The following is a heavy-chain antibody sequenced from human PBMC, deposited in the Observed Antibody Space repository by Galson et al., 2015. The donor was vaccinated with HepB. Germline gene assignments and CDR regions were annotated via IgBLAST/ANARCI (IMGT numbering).Heavy chain of an antibody. CDR2: ISSSSSTI. J-gene: IGHJ6*03. V-gene: IGHV3-48*01. Sequence: SLRLSCAASGFTFSGSAMHWVRQAPGKGLEWVSYISSSSSTIYYADSVKGRFTISRDNAKNSLYLQMNSLRAEDTAVYYCARAYSGYDWKSEDYYYYMDVWGKGTTVTVSS. CDR1: GFTFSGSA. CDR3: ARAYSGYDWKSEDYYYYMDV. D-gene: IGHD5-12*01.